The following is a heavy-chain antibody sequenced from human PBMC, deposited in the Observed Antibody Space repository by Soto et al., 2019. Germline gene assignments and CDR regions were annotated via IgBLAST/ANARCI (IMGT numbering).Heavy chain of an antibody. CDR2: IYPGDSDT. V-gene: IGHV5-51*01. Sequence: GESLKISCKGSGYSFTSYWIGWVRQMPGKGLEWMGIIYPGDSDTRYSPSFQGQVTISADKSISTAYLQWSSLKASDTAMYYCERLPRGSGSYDWFDPWGQGTLVTVSS. D-gene: IGHD1-26*01. J-gene: IGHJ5*02. CDR1: GYSFTSYW. CDR3: ERLPRGSGSYDWFDP.